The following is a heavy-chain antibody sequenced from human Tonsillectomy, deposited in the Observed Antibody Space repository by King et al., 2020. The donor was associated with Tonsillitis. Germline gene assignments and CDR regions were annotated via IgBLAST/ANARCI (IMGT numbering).Heavy chain of an antibody. J-gene: IGHJ3*01. Sequence: VQLVESGGGLVKPGGSLRLSCVASGFTFSRYSMNWVRQAPGKGLEWVSSISESTSDIYYADSVKGRFTISRDNAKNSLYLHMNSLRAEDTAVYYCARDLSIFGVITLDAFDVWGQGTMVTVSS. CDR2: ISESTSDI. CDR1: GFTFSRYS. D-gene: IGHD3-3*01. V-gene: IGHV3-21*01. CDR3: ARDLSIFGVITLDAFDV.